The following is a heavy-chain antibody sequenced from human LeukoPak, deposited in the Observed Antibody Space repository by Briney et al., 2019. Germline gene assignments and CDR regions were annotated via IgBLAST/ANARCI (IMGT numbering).Heavy chain of an antibody. Sequence: PGGSLRLSCAASGFTFNTYAMSWVRQAPGKGLEWRSTISGSGRSTYYTDSVKGRFTISRDNSNNTLCLQMTTLSAADTAVFFCANDQSDVAVAYFFDSWGQGTLVTVSS. CDR2: ISGSGRST. CDR1: GFTFNTYA. V-gene: IGHV3-23*01. CDR3: ANDQSDVAVAYFFDS. J-gene: IGHJ4*02. D-gene: IGHD6-19*01.